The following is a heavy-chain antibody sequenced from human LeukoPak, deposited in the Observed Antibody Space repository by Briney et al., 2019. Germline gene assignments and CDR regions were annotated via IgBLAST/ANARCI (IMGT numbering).Heavy chain of an antibody. CDR3: ARVIRAAPGKGYFDY. CDR2: ISGSGGCT. V-gene: IGHV3-23*01. CDR1: GFIFSTYA. Sequence: GGSLRLSCASSGFIFSTYALSWVRQAPGKGLEWASSISGSGGCTYHADSVKGRFTISRDSSKNTLYLQMNSLRAEDTAIYYCARVIRAAPGKGYFDYWGQGTLVTVSS. D-gene: IGHD6-13*01. J-gene: IGHJ4*02.